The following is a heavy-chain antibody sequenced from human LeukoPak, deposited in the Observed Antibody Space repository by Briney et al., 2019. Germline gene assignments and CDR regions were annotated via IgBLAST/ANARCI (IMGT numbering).Heavy chain of an antibody. V-gene: IGHV3-9*01. CDR2: ISWNSGSI. J-gene: IGHJ4*02. D-gene: IGHD1-14*01. CDR1: GFTFDDHA. Sequence: GRSLRLSCAASGFTFDDHAMHWVRQAPGKGLEWVSGISWNSGSIGYADSVKGRFTISRDNANNLLYLQMNSLRGEDTAVYYCTRDRSRAEDDWGQGTLVTVSS. CDR3: TRDRSRAEDD.